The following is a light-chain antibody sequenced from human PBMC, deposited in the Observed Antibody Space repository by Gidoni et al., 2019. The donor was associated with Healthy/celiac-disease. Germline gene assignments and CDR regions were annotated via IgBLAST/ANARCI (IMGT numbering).Light chain of an antibody. CDR1: QSVSSSY. V-gene: IGKV3-20*01. CDR3: QQYGSSPRVT. J-gene: IGKJ3*01. Sequence: ESELTQSPGNLSLSPGARATLSCRASQSVSSSYLAWYQQKPGQAPRLLIYGASSRATVIPDRFSGSGSGTDFTLTISRLVPEDFAVYYCQQYGSSPRVTFGPGTKVDIK. CDR2: GAS.